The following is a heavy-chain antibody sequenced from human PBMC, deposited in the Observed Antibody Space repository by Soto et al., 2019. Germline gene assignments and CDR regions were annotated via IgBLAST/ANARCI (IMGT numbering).Heavy chain of an antibody. D-gene: IGHD1-26*01. J-gene: IGHJ4*02. CDR3: AREREIVGASPLAY. Sequence: EVQLVESGGGLVQPGGSLRLSCAASGFTFRGYWMNWVRQSPGKGLVWVSHITTDGGSTKYADSVKGRFTISRDNAKDTLYLYMSSLRVNDTAVYYCAREREIVGASPLAYWGQGTLVTV. CDR1: GFTFRGYW. V-gene: IGHV3-74*01. CDR2: ITTDGGST.